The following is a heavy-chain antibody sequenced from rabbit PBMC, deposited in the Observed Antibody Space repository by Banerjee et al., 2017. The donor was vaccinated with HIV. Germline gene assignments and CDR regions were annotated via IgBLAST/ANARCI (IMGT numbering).Heavy chain of an antibody. CDR3: ARDGGSSVYTQYYFNL. CDR1: GFSFSSNA. J-gene: IGHJ4*01. V-gene: IGHV1S47*01. D-gene: IGHD8-1*01. CDR2: IDNGDGST. Sequence: EESGGDLVKPGASLTLTCTASGFSFSSNAMCWVRQAPGKGPEWIACIDNGDGSTYYANWVNGRFTISRSTSLNTVTLQMTSLTAADTATYFCARDGGSSVYTQYYFNLWGPGTLVTVS.